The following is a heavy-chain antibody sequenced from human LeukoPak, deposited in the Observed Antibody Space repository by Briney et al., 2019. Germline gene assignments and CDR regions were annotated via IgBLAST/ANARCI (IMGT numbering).Heavy chain of an antibody. J-gene: IGHJ3*02. CDR2: IWYDGSNK. D-gene: IGHD4-17*01. Sequence: GGSLRLSCAASGFTFSSYGMHRVRQAPGKGLEWVAVIWYDGSNKYYADSVKGRFTISRDNSKNTLYLQMNSLRAEDTAVYYCARAGYGDYLDNIAFDIWGQGTMVTVSS. V-gene: IGHV3-33*01. CDR3: ARAGYGDYLDNIAFDI. CDR1: GFTFSSYG.